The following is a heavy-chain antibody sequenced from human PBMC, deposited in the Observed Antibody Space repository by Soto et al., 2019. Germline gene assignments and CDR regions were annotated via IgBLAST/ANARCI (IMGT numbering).Heavy chain of an antibody. CDR3: ARVYLSSGWSKVDY. CDR1: GFTFSNYW. D-gene: IGHD6-19*01. J-gene: IGHJ4*02. Sequence: EVQLVESGGGLVQPGGSLRLSCAASGFTFSNYWMNWVRQSPGKGLVCVSRIKSDGSTTSYADSVKGRFTISRDNAKNPLYLQMNSMRAEDTAVYYCARVYLSSGWSKVDYWGQGTLVTVSS. V-gene: IGHV3-74*01. CDR2: IKSDGSTT.